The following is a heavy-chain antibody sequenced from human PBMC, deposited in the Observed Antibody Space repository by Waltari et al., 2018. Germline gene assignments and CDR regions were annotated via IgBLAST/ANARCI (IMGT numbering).Heavy chain of an antibody. J-gene: IGHJ4*02. V-gene: IGHV1-46*01. CDR1: GNIFTGDY. CDR2: NNPSGIDT. Sequence: QVQPVQSGAEVKHPGASVRVSCQASGNIFTGDYMHWVRQATGQGLEWLGINNPSGIDTTYAQRFQGRVTMTSDTSTSTFYMDLSSLRSDDTAVYYCARGGRTQIILTEHWGQGTLVIVSS. D-gene: IGHD3-9*01. CDR3: ARGGRTQIILTEH.